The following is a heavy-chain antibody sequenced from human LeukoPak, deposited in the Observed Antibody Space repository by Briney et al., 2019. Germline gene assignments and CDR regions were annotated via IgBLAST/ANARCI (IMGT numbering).Heavy chain of an antibody. J-gene: IGHJ2*01. CDR1: GFTFSSYS. CDR3: ARGGSSGWVPWYFDL. Sequence: GGSLRLSCAASGFTFSSYSMNWVRQAPGKGLEWVSSISSSSSYIYYADSVKGRFTISRDNAKNSLYLQMNSLRAEDTAVYYCARGGSSGWVPWYFDLWGRGTLVTVSS. V-gene: IGHV3-21*01. CDR2: ISSSSSYI. D-gene: IGHD6-19*01.